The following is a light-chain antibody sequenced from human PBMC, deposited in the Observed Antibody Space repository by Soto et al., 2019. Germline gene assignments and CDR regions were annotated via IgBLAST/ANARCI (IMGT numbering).Light chain of an antibody. V-gene: IGKV3-20*01. CDR3: QQYGSSPVT. J-gene: IGKJ5*01. CDR2: GAS. Sequence: EIVLTQSPGTLSLSPGEGVTLSCRASQSVTSSYLAWYQQKPGQAPRPLIYGASSRGTGIPDRFSSSGSGTDFPLTISILGPEYFAVYYCQQYGSSPVTFGQRTRLEIK. CDR1: QSVTSSY.